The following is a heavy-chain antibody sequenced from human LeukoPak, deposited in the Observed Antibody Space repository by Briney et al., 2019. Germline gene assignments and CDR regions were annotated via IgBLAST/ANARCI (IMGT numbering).Heavy chain of an antibody. V-gene: IGHV1-69*05. CDR3: ASTYYYGSGSYTFDY. Sequence: SVKVSCKASGGTFSSYAISWVRQAPGQGLEWMGGITPIFGTANYAQKFQGRVTITTDESTSTAYMELSSLRSEDTAVYYCASTYYYGSGSYTFDYWGQGALVTVSS. CDR2: ITPIFGTA. CDR1: GGTFSSYA. D-gene: IGHD3-10*01. J-gene: IGHJ4*02.